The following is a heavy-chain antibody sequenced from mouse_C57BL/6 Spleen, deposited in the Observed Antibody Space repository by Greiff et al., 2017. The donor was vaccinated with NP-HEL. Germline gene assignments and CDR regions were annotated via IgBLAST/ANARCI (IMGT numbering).Heavy chain of an antibody. CDR3: ARDYYHGEDYFDY. Sequence: QVQLQQSGAELVKPGASVKISCKASGYAFSSYWMNWVKQRPGKGLEWIGQIYPGDGDTNYNGKFKGKATLTADKSSSTAYMQLSSLTSEDSAVYFCARDYYHGEDYFDYWGQGTTLTVSS. J-gene: IGHJ2*01. CDR2: IYPGDGDT. V-gene: IGHV1-80*01. CDR1: GYAFSSYW. D-gene: IGHD1-1*01.